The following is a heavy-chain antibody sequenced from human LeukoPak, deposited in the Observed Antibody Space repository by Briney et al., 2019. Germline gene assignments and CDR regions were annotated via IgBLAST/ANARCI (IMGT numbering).Heavy chain of an antibody. CDR1: GFTFSMFE. J-gene: IGHJ4*02. V-gene: IGHV3-48*03. Sequence: PGGPLRLSCVASGFTFSMFEMKWVRQARGKGREWRSHISTVSYIAYTDAVKGRFTISRDNAKNSLYLQMDSLRAEDTAVYYCTREQDREAAATVVGDYWGQGTLVTVSS. CDR3: TREQDREAAATVVGDY. CDR2: ISTVSYI. D-gene: IGHD4-23*01.